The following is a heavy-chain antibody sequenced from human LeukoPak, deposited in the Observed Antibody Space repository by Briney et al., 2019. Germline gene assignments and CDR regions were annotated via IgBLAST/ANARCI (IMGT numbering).Heavy chain of an antibody. D-gene: IGHD2-21*01. J-gene: IGHJ4*02. CDR3: ARASSLVRRSWYYFDY. CDR2: ISVTTGNT. V-gene: IGHV1-18*01. CDR1: DYTFNYYG. Sequence: GASVMVSCKASDYTFNYYGITWVRQAPGQGLEWMGWISVTTGNTNSAQKFQDRVTMTTDTSTNTAYIELRSLTSDDTAVYYCARASSLVRRSWYYFDYWGQGTLVTVSS.